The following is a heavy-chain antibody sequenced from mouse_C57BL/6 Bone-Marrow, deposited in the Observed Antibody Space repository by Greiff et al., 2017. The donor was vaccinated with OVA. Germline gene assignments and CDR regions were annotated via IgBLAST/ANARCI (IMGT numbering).Heavy chain of an antibody. V-gene: IGHV5-12*01. CDR3: ARGLRHVDY. CDR1: GFTFSDYY. CDR2: ISNGGGST. Sequence: EVQRVESGGGLVQPGGSLKLSCAASGFTFSDYYMYWVRQTPEKRLEWVAYISNGGGSTYYPDTVKGRFTISRDNAKNTLYLQMSRLKSEDTAMYYCARGLRHVDYWGQGTSVTVSS. D-gene: IGHD2-4*01. J-gene: IGHJ4*01.